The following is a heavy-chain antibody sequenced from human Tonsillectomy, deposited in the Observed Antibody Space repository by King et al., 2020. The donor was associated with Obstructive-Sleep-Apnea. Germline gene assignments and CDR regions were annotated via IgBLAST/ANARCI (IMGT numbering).Heavy chain of an antibody. CDR1: GGSFSDYY. V-gene: IGHV4-34*01. Sequence: VQLQQWGAGLLKPSETLSLTCAVYGGSFSDYYWSWIVQPPGKGLEWIGEINHSGNTNSNPSLKSRVTISVDTSNNQFSLKLSSVTAADTAVYYCARGSGAAAVNWFDPWGQGTLVTVSS. J-gene: IGHJ5*02. CDR3: ARGSGAAAVNWFDP. D-gene: IGHD6-13*01. CDR2: INHSGNT.